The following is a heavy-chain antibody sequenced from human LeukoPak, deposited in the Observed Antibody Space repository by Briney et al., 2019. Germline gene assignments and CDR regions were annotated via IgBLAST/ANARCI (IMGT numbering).Heavy chain of an antibody. CDR2: ISGSGGST. V-gene: IGHV3-23*01. CDR3: AKARGTVVPPFDY. J-gene: IGHJ4*02. CDR1: GFTFSSYA. Sequence: PGGSLRLSCAASGFTFSSYAMSWSRQAPGKGLEWVSSISGSGGSTYYADSVKGRFTVSRDNPKNTLYLQMNSLRAEDTAVYYCAKARGTVVPPFDYWGQGTLATVSS. D-gene: IGHD3-22*01.